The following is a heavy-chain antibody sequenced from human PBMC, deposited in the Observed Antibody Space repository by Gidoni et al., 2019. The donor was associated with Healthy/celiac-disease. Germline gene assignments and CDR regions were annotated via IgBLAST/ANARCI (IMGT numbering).Heavy chain of an antibody. V-gene: IGHV3-64D*08. D-gene: IGHD3-22*01. CDR1: GFTFSSYA. Sequence: ELQLVAAGGVLVAPGGSMRRHCSSSGFTFSSYAMDWVRQAPGKGLEYVAAISINGGSTYYADSVKGRFTISRDNSKTTLYLQMSSLRAEDTAVYYCVKDRSDHSSGYGDYWGQGTLVTVSS. CDR2: ISINGGST. J-gene: IGHJ4*02. CDR3: VKDRSDHSSGYGDY.